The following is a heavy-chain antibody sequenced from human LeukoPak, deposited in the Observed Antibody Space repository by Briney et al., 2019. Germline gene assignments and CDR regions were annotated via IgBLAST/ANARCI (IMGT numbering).Heavy chain of an antibody. D-gene: IGHD5-12*01. CDR2: INYDGTTT. Sequence: PGGSLRLSCAASGFNFSSYWMHWVRQAPGKGLVWISRINYDGTTTSYADSVKGRFTISRDNAKNTLYLQMNSFRAEDTAAFYCGRGRRRGYSGYVIDYWGQGTPITVSS. CDR1: GFNFSSYW. J-gene: IGHJ4*02. CDR3: GRGRRRGYSGYVIDY. V-gene: IGHV3-74*01.